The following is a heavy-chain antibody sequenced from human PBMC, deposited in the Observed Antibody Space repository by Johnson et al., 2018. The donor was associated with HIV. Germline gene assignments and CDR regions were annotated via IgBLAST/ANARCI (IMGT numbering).Heavy chain of an antibody. CDR3: AKDHWVVGSWQAFDI. CDR2: ISGSGGSP. V-gene: IGHV3-23*01. D-gene: IGHD6-13*01. CDR1: GFTFSSYA. J-gene: IGHJ3*02. Sequence: ESGGGVVQPGRSLRLSCAASGFTFSSYAMHWVRQAPGTGLEWVPAISGSGGSPYYAASVKGRFTISRDNSKNTLYLQMNSLRAEDTAVYYCAKDHWVVGSWQAFDIWGQGTMVTVSS.